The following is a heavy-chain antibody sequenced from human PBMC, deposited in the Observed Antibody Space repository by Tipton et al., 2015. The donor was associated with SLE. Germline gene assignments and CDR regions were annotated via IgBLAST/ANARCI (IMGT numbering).Heavy chain of an antibody. J-gene: IGHJ3*02. CDR3: ARVNWESAGGAFDI. Sequence: TLSLTCAVYGGSLSGYSWSWIRQSPGKGLEWIGEINHGGSTYYNPSLKSRVTISVDTSKNQFSLKLSSVTAADTAVYYCARVNWESAGGAFDIWGQGIMVTVSS. CDR2: INHGGST. CDR1: GGSLSGYS. V-gene: IGHV4-34*01. D-gene: IGHD7-27*01.